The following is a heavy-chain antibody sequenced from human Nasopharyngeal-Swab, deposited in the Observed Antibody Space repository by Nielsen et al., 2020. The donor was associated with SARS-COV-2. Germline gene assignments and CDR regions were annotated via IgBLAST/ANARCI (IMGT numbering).Heavy chain of an antibody. J-gene: IGHJ4*02. D-gene: IGHD3-22*01. CDR3: ARDKSVRN. Sequence: WIRQPPGKGLEWVSSISSSSSYIYYADSVKGQFTISRDNAKNSLYLQMNSLRAEDTAVYYCARDKSVRNWGQGTLVTVSS. V-gene: IGHV3-21*01. CDR2: ISSSSSYI.